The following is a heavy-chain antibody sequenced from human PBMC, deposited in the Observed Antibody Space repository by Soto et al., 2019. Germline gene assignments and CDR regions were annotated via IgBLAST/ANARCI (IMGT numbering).Heavy chain of an antibody. CDR3: ARGLAAGGA. V-gene: IGHV1-3*01. CDR2: INAGSGNT. J-gene: IGHJ5*02. Sequence: QVQLVQSGAEVKKPGASVKVSCTASGYTFTHYAIHWVRHAPGQRLEWMGFINAGSGNTKYSQTFQGRLTFTKDTSARTAYMDLSSLRSEDTAIYYCARGLAAGGAWGQGTLVTVSS. CDR1: GYTFTHYA. D-gene: IGHD6-13*01.